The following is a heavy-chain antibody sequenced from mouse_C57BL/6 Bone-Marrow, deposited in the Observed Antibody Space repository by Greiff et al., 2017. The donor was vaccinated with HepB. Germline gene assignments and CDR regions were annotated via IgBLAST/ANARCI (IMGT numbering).Heavy chain of an antibody. CDR1: GYTFTSYW. Sequence: QVQLQQPGAELVKPGASVKMSCKASGYTFTSYWITWVKQRPGQGLEWIGDIYPGSGSTNYNEKFKSKATLTVDTSSSTAYMQLSSLTSEDSAVYYCAREGKGYDYDAWYFDVWGTGTTVTVSS. D-gene: IGHD2-4*01. V-gene: IGHV1-55*01. CDR2: IYPGSGST. J-gene: IGHJ1*03. CDR3: AREGKGYDYDAWYFDV.